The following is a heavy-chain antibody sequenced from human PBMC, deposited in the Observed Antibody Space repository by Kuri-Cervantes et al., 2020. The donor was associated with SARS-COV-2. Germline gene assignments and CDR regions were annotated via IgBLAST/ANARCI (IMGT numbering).Heavy chain of an antibody. CDR1: GYSISSGYY. V-gene: IGHV4-38-2*01. J-gene: IGHJ4*02. Sequence: SETLSLTCAVSGYSISSGYYWGWIRQPPGKGLEWIGSTYHSGSTYYNPSLKSRVTISVDTSKNQFSLKLSSVTAADTAVYYCARRLKDGPPDYWGQGTLVTVSS. CDR3: ARRLKDGPPDY. CDR2: TYHSGST.